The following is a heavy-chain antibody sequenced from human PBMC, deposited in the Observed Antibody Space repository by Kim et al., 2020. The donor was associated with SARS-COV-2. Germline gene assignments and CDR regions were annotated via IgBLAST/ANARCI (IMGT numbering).Heavy chain of an antibody. CDR2: IYYSGST. J-gene: IGHJ5*02. CDR1: GGSISNYY. CDR3: ARDSSMAGYPHFDP. D-gene: IGHD6-19*01. Sequence: SETLSLTCTVSGGSISNYYWSWIRQPPGKGLEWIGYIYYSGSTNYNPSLKSRVTISVDTSKNQFSLKLSSVTAADTAVYYCARDSSMAGYPHFDPWGLGTLVTVSS. V-gene: IGHV4-59*01.